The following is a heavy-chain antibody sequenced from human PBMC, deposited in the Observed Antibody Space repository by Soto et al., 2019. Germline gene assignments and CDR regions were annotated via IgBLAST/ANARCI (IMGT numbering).Heavy chain of an antibody. CDR2: ISGTGVSI. CDR1: GFTFSSYA. V-gene: IGHV3-23*01. D-gene: IGHD3-3*01. CDR3: AKALTTFGVVTHHFDY. J-gene: IGHJ4*02. Sequence: EVQLLESGGGLVQPGGSMRLSCAASGFTFSSYAVTWVRQAPGKGLEWVSIISGTGVSIFYADSVKGRFTISRDNSNNTLYLQLHSLTAEDTAVYYCAKALTTFGVVTHHFDYWGQGTLVTVSS.